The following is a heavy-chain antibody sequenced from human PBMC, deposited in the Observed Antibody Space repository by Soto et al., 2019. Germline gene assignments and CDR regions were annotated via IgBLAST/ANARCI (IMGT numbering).Heavy chain of an antibody. Sequence: SETLSLTCTVSGGSISSGGYYWSWIRQHPGKGLEWIGYIYYSGSTYYNPSLKSRVTISVDTSKNQFSLKLSSVTAADTAVYYCARDAPDCSSGTCYSAYFDLWGQGTLVTVSS. D-gene: IGHD2-15*01. CDR1: GGSISSGGYY. CDR3: ARDAPDCSSGTCYSAYFDL. CDR2: IYYSGST. J-gene: IGHJ4*02. V-gene: IGHV4-31*03.